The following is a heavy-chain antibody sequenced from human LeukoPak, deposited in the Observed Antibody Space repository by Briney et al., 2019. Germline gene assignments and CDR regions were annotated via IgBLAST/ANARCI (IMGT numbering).Heavy chain of an antibody. J-gene: IGHJ5*02. V-gene: IGHV1-2*02. CDR3: ARDSHDSSGYYR. D-gene: IGHD3-22*01. CDR1: GSSFTGYY. Sequence: ASVKVSCKASGSSFTGYYMHWVRQAPGQGLEWMGWINPNSGGTNYSQKFQGRVTMTRDTSISTAYMELSRLRSDDTAVYYCARDSHDSSGYYRWGQGTLVTVSS. CDR2: INPNSGGT.